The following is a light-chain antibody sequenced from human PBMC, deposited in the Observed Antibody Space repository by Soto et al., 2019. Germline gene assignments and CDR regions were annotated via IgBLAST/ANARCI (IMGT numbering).Light chain of an antibody. J-gene: IGLJ3*02. Sequence: QTVVTQEPSFSVSPGGTVTVTCGLNSGSVSTNYYPAWYQQTPGQAPRALIYHTNTRSSGVPDRFSGSILGNRAALTISGAQADDESDYYCVLYITAGTWVFGGGTKLTVL. V-gene: IGLV8-61*01. CDR2: HTN. CDR1: SGSVSTNYY. CDR3: VLYITAGTWV.